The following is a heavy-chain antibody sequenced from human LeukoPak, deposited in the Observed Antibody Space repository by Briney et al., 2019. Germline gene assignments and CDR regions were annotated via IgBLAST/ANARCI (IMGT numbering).Heavy chain of an antibody. CDR3: AKDAWCAEKYYYYYYMDF. Sequence: WGSLTLTCAVSGFTFSSYGMHWVRQAPGKGLEWVAFIRYGGNNKYYADFVTGRFNISRDNSKNTLYLQMNSLRAEDTAVYYGAKDAWCAEKYYYYYYMDFWGQEATVTVSS. J-gene: IGHJ6*03. D-gene: IGHD2-15*01. CDR1: GFTFSSYG. CDR2: IRYGGNNK. V-gene: IGHV3-30*02.